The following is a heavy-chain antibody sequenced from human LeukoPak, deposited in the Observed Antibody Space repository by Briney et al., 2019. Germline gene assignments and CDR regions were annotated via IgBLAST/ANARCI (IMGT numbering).Heavy chain of an antibody. D-gene: IGHD2/OR15-2a*01. Sequence: SETLSLTCAVYGGSFSGYYWSWIRQPPGKGLEWIGEINHSGSTNYNPSLKSRVTISVDTSKNQFSLKLSSVTAADTAVYYCARGRHGTFTGWGQGTLVTVSS. J-gene: IGHJ4*02. CDR2: INHSGST. V-gene: IGHV4-34*01. CDR3: ARGRHGTFTG. CDR1: GGSFSGYY.